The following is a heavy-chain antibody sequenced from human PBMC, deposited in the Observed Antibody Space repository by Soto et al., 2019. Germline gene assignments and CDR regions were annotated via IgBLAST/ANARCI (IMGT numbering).Heavy chain of an antibody. D-gene: IGHD2-2*01. CDR3: TTDEKGYCSSTSCYVGNYYGMDV. J-gene: IGHJ6*02. Sequence: GGSLRLSCAASGFTFSNAWMNWVRQAPGKGLEWVGRIKSKTDGGTTDYAAPVKGRFTISRDDSKNTLYLQMNSLKTEDTAVYYCTTDEKGYCSSTSCYVGNYYGMDVWGQGTTVTVSS. CDR1: GFTFSNAW. CDR2: IKSKTDGGTT. V-gene: IGHV3-15*07.